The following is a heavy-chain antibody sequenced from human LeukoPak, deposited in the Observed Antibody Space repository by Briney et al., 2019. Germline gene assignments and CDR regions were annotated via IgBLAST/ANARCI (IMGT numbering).Heavy chain of an antibody. CDR1: GFTFSGYA. J-gene: IGHJ4*02. CDR3: ARDRHSSSWYYFDY. Sequence: GGSLRLSCAASGFTFSGYAMSWVRQAPGKGLEWVSVIYSGGSTYYADSVKGRFTISRDNSKNTLYLQMNSLRAEDTAVYYCARDRHSSSWYYFDYWGQGTLVTVSS. CDR2: IYSGGST. V-gene: IGHV3-53*01. D-gene: IGHD6-13*01.